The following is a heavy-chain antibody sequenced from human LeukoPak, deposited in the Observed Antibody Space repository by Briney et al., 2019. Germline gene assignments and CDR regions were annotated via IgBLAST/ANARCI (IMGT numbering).Heavy chain of an antibody. Sequence: ASVKVSCKASGYTFTSYGISWVRQAPGHGREGMGWISAYNGNTHYAQKLQGRVTITTHTYPRTVYMEPRAERSDDTRVYYCASGLRYYGSGTFFDYWGQGTLVTVSS. V-gene: IGHV1-18*01. D-gene: IGHD3-10*01. J-gene: IGHJ4*02. CDR3: ASGLRYYGSGTFFDY. CDR2: ISAYNGNT. CDR1: GYTFTSYG.